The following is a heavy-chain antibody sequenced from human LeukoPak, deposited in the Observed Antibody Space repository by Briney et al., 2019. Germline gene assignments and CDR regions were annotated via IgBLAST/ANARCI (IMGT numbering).Heavy chain of an antibody. CDR2: IYYSGST. CDR3: ARGFHYYGSGSYYRKYYFDY. CDR1: GGSISSYY. V-gene: IGHV4-59*01. D-gene: IGHD3-10*01. J-gene: IGHJ4*02. Sequence: PSETLSLTCTVSGGSISSYYWSWIRQPPGKGLEWIGYIYYSGSTNYNPSLKSRVTISVDTFKNQFSLKLSSVTAADTAVYYCARGFHYYGSGSYYRKYYFDYWGQGTLVAVSS.